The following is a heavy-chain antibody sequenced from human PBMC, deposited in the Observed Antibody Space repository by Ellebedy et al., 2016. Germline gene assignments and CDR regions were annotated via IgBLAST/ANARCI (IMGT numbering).Heavy chain of an antibody. CDR2: ISYDGSNK. Sequence: GESLKISXAASGFTFSSYGMHWVRQAPGKGLEWVAVISYDGSNKYYADSVKGRFTISRDNSKNTLYLQMNSLRAEDTAVYYCAKDSLGFVEFYAYYYGMDVWGQGTTVTVSS. D-gene: IGHD3-10*01. J-gene: IGHJ6*02. CDR3: AKDSLGFVEFYAYYYGMDV. CDR1: GFTFSSYG. V-gene: IGHV3-30*18.